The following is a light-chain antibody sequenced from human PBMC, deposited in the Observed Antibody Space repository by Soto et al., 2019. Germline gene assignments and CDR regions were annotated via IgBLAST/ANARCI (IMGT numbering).Light chain of an antibody. Sequence: QSVLTQPPSVSAAPGQKVTISCSGSSSNIGNNYVSWFLHLPGTAPKLLIYDNNKRPSGTPDRFSGSRSGTSATLGITGLQTGDEADYYCGTWDSSLSAVVFGGGTKLTVL. V-gene: IGLV1-51*01. CDR2: DNN. CDR1: SSNIGNNY. CDR3: GTWDSSLSAVV. J-gene: IGLJ2*01.